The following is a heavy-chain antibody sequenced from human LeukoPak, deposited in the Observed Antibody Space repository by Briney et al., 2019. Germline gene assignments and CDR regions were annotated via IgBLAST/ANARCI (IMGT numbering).Heavy chain of an antibody. CDR3: AKLSLGDFEYFDY. Sequence: GGSLRLSCVSSGFIFSSYVMSWVRQAPGKGLEWVSSISVAGATTDYADSVKGRFTISRDNSKSTVYLQMNGLRVGDTALYYCAKLSLGDFEYFDYWGQGTLVTVSS. CDR1: GFIFSSYV. V-gene: IGHV3-23*01. D-gene: IGHD2-21*02. J-gene: IGHJ4*02. CDR2: ISVAGATT.